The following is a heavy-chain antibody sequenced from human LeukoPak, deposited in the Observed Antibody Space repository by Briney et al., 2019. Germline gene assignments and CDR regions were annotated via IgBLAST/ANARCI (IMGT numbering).Heavy chain of an antibody. V-gene: IGHV5-51*01. D-gene: IGHD6-6*01. CDR1: GYSFTSYW. CDR3: ARGSGEYSSSPFDP. J-gene: IGHJ5*02. Sequence: GESLKIYCQGSGYSFTSYWIGRVGQMPGKGLDLMGIIYPGDSDTRYSPSFQGQVTISADKSISTAYLQWSSLKASDTAMYYCARGSGEYSSSPFDPWGQGTLVTVSS. CDR2: IYPGDSDT.